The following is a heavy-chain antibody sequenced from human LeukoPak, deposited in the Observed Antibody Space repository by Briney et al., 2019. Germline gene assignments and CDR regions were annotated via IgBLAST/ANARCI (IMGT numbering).Heavy chain of an antibody. CDR1: GGSISSSGYY. CDR3: ARDPYYDILTGRPSGAFDI. D-gene: IGHD3-9*01. V-gene: IGHV4-39*07. CDR2: IYYSGST. Sequence: MPSETLSLTCTVSGGSISSSGYYWGWIRQPPGKGLEWIGSIYYSGSTYYNPSLKSRVTISVDTSKNQFSLKLSSVTAADTAVYYCARDPYYDILTGRPSGAFDIWGQGTMVTVSS. J-gene: IGHJ3*02.